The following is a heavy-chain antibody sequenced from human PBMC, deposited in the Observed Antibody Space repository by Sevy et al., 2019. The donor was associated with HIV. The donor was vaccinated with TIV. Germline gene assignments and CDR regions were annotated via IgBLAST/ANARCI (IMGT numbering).Heavy chain of an antibody. Sequence: ETLSLTCTVSGGSINSDHWNWIRQPPGKGLEGIGYVYYTGGTNYNPSLKNRVTISVDRTKNQFSLKLTSVTAADTAVYYCARRNDFDIWGQGTMVTVSS. J-gene: IGHJ3*02. CDR1: GGSINSDH. CDR2: VYYTGGT. CDR3: ARRNDFDI. V-gene: IGHV4-59*08.